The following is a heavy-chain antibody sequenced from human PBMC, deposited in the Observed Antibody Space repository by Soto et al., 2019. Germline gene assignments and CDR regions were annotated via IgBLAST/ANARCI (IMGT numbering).Heavy chain of an antibody. CDR1: GGSISSGGYY. J-gene: IGHJ5*02. D-gene: IGHD5-12*01. CDR3: ARDITPVYSGYENYGDYHNWFDP. V-gene: IGHV4-31*03. Sequence: SETLSLTCTVSGGSISSGGYYWSWIRQHPGKGLEWIGYIYYSGSTYYNPSLKSRVTISVDTSKNQFSLKLSSVTAADTAVYYCARDITPVYSGYENYGDYHNWFDPWGQGTLVTVSS. CDR2: IYYSGST.